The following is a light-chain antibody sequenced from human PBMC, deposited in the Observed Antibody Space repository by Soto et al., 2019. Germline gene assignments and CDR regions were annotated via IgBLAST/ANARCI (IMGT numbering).Light chain of an antibody. CDR3: QQYDSVPYT. V-gene: IGKV1-33*01. J-gene: IGKJ2*01. Sequence: DIQMTQSPSSVSASVGDRVTITCQATQDITKSLNWYQQKPGKAPKLLIYIASNLERGVPSRFSGSASGTHFSLTISSLQPEDFATYFCQQYDSVPYTFGQGTTVDIK. CDR1: QDITKS. CDR2: IAS.